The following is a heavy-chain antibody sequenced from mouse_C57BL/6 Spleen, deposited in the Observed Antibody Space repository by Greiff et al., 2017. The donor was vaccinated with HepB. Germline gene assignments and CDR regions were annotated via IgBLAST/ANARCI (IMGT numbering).Heavy chain of an antibody. J-gene: IGHJ4*01. CDR1: GYTFTSYW. D-gene: IGHD1-1*01. Sequence: QVQLQQSGAELAKPGASVKLSCKASGYTFTSYWMHWVKQRPGQGLEWIGYINPSSGYTNYNQKFKDKATLTTDKSSSTAYMQLSSLTYEDSAVYYGASSYGSTVYAMDYWGQGTSVTVSS. CDR2: INPSSGYT. V-gene: IGHV1-7*01. CDR3: ASSYGSTVYAMDY.